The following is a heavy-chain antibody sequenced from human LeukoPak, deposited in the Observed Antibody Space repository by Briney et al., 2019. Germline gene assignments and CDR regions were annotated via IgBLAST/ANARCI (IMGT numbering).Heavy chain of an antibody. Sequence: KPSETLSLTCAVYGGSFSGYYWSWIRQPPGKGLEWIGYIYYSGSTNYNPSLKSRVTISVDTSKNQFSLKLSSVTAADTAVYYCARLQPGSYYNWFDPWGQGTLVTVSS. D-gene: IGHD3-10*01. CDR3: ARLQPGSYYNWFDP. J-gene: IGHJ5*02. CDR1: GGSFSGYY. V-gene: IGHV4-59*08. CDR2: IYYSGST.